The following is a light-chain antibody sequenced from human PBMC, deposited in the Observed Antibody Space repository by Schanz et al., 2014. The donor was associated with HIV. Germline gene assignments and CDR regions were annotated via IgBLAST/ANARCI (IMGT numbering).Light chain of an antibody. J-gene: IGLJ3*02. CDR3: SSYGGGDTLL. CDR2: DVS. V-gene: IGLV2-14*03. Sequence: QSALTQPASVSGSPGQSITISCTGTSSDIGANNYVSWYQQHPGKAPKLMIYDVSDRPSGVSNRFSGSKSDNTASLTVSGLQADDEADYYCSSYGGGDTLLFGGGTKLTVL. CDR1: SSDIGANNY.